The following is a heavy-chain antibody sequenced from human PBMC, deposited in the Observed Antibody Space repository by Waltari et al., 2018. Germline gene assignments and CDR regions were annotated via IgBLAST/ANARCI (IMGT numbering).Heavy chain of an antibody. J-gene: IGHJ2*01. CDR1: GFTVSSNY. D-gene: IGHD6-13*01. CDR2: IYSGGST. V-gene: IGHV3-53*02. Sequence: EVQLVETGGGLIQPGGSLRLSCAASGFTVSSNYMSWVRQAPGKGLEWVSVIYSGGSTYYGDSVKGRFTISRDNSKNTLYLQMNSLRAEDTAVYYCARWGSSWYWYFDLWGRGTLVTVSS. CDR3: ARWGSSWYWYFDL.